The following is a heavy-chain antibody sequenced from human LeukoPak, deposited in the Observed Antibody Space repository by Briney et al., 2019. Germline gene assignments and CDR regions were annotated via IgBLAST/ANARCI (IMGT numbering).Heavy chain of an antibody. D-gene: IGHD2-8*02. J-gene: IGHJ4*02. Sequence: RPGGSLRLSCAASGFTFSSYGMIWVRQPPGKGLEWVSSIFPSGGEIHYADSVRGRFTISRDNSKSTLSLQMNSLRAEDTAIYYCATYRQVLLPFESWGQGTLVTVSS. CDR2: IFPSGGEI. CDR3: ATYRQVLLPFES. V-gene: IGHV3-23*01. CDR1: GFTFSSYG.